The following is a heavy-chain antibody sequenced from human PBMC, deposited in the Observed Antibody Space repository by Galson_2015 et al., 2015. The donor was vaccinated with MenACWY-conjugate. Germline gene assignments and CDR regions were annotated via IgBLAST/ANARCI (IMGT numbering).Heavy chain of an antibody. J-gene: IGHJ4*02. CDR3: ASQTWTGYFDY. CDR1: GLTFSNYW. D-gene: IGHD3-10*01. Sequence: SLRLSCAASGLTFSNYWMSWVRQAPGKGLEWVANIKQDGSEKYYVDSVKGRFTISRDNAKNSLYLQKNSLRAEDTAMYYCASQTWTGYFDYWGQGILVTVSS. V-gene: IGHV3-7*03. CDR2: IKQDGSEK.